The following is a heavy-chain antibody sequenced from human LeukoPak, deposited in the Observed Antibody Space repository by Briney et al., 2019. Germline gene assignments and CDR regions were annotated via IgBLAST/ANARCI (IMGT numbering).Heavy chain of an antibody. CDR2: INHSGRT. V-gene: IGHV4-34*01. Sequence: SETLSLTCAVYGGSFSDYFWGWIRQPPGKGLEWIGEINHSGRTYYNPSLKSRVTVSVDTSKNQFSLNLSSVTAADTAVYYCARDVVVVPAAIHYGMDVWGQGTTVTVSS. D-gene: IGHD2-2*01. J-gene: IGHJ6*02. CDR1: GGSFSDYF. CDR3: ARDVVVVPAAIHYGMDV.